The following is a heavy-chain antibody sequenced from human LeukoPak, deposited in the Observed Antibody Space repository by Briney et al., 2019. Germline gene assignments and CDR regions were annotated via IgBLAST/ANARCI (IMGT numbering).Heavy chain of an antibody. CDR1: GYTLTELS. J-gene: IGHJ4*02. CDR3: ATVNHYDSSGYYYNYFDY. V-gene: IGHV1-24*01. CDR2: FDPEDGET. Sequence: ASVKVSCKVSGYTLTELSMYWVRRAPGKGLEWMGGFDPEDGETIYAQKFQGRVTMTEDTSTDTAYMELSSLRSEDTAVYYCATVNHYDSSGYYYNYFDYWGQGTLVTVSS. D-gene: IGHD3-22*01.